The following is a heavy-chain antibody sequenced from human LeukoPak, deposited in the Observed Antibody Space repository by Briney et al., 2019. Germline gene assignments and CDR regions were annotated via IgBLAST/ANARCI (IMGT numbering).Heavy chain of an antibody. V-gene: IGHV4-34*01. CDR2: INHSGST. J-gene: IGHJ4*02. Sequence: PSETLSLTCAVYGGSFSGYYWSWIRQPPGKGLEWIGEINHSGSTNYNPSLKSRVTISVDTSKNQFSLKLSSVTAADTAVYYCARGDRSYGYVYWGQGTLVTASS. CDR1: GGSFSGYY. CDR3: ARGDRSYGYVY. D-gene: IGHD5-18*01.